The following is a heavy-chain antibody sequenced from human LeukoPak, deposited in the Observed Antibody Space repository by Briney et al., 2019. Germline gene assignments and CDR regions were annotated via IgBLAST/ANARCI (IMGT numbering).Heavy chain of an antibody. CDR1: GGSMSSSSYY. CDR3: ARRLYSGWSDC. D-gene: IGHD4-11*01. Sequence: SETLSHTCTVSGGSMSSSSYYWGWIRQPPGKGLEWIGSIYYSGSTYYNPSLKSRVTISVDTSKNQFSLKLISVTAADTAVYYCARRLYSGWSDCWGQGTLVTVSS. J-gene: IGHJ5*01. V-gene: IGHV4-39*01. CDR2: IYYSGST.